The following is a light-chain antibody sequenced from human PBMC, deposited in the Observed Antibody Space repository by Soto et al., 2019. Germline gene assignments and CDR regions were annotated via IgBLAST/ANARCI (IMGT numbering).Light chain of an antibody. Sequence: EIVMTQSPATLSVSPGERATLSCRASQSVSSNLAWYQQKPGQAPRLLIYDASTRATGIPARFSGSGSGTEFILTISRLQSEDFAVYYCQKYNNWPPAFGQGTKVDIK. V-gene: IGKV3-15*01. CDR1: QSVSSN. CDR2: DAS. J-gene: IGKJ1*01. CDR3: QKYNNWPPA.